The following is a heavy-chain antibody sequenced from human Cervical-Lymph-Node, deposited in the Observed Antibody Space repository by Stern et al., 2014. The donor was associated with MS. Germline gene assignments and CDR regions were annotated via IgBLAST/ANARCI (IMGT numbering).Heavy chain of an antibody. V-gene: IGHV3-7*01. J-gene: IGHJ2*01. Sequence: EVHLVESGGGLVQPGGSLRLSCAASGFTFTTYWMSWVRQAPGQGLEWVANIKHDGSEEYYVDSVRGRFTISRADAKASLYLQMDSLRAEDTAFYYCARNAYGGLSYWYFDLWGRGTLVTVSS. CDR3: ARNAYGGLSYWYFDL. CDR2: IKHDGSEE. D-gene: IGHD4-23*01. CDR1: GFTFTTYW.